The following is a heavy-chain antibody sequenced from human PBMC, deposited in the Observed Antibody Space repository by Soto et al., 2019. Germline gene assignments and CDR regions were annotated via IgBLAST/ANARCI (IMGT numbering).Heavy chain of an antibody. CDR1: GYTFISSD. CDR2: MNPNTGYT. D-gene: IGHD6-6*01. V-gene: IGHV1-8*01. Sequence: QVQLVQSGPEVKKPGASVKVSCKTSGYTFISSDINWVRQAPGQGLEWVGLMNPNTGYTESAGKFQDRVTRTRDVSLNTAYLELSGLTSEDTAVYFCAKKHSGSSLAYWGQGSLVSVSS. CDR3: AKKHSGSSLAY. J-gene: IGHJ4*02.